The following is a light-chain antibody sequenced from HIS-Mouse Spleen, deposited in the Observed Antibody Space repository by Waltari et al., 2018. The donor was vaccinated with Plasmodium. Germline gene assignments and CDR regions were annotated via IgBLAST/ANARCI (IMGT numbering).Light chain of an antibody. CDR1: KLGDKY. J-gene: IGLJ2*01. CDR3: QAWDSSVV. CDR2: QDS. V-gene: IGLV3-1*01. Sequence: SYELTQPPSVSVSPGQTASITCSGDKLGDKYACWYKQKPGQSPVLVIYQDSKRPSGFPERFSGSNSGNTATLTISGTQAMDEADYYCQAWDSSVVFGGGTKLTVL.